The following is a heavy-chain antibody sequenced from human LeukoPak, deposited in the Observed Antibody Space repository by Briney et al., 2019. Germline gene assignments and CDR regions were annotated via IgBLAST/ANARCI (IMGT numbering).Heavy chain of an antibody. Sequence: TSSETLSLTCAVYGGSFSGYYWSWIRQPPGKGLEWIGEINHSGSTNYNPSLKSRVTISVDTSKNQFSLKLSSVTAADTAVYYCASAGFPFVLDYWGQGTLVTVSS. V-gene: IGHV4-34*01. CDR3: ASAGFPFVLDY. J-gene: IGHJ4*02. D-gene: IGHD1-1*01. CDR2: INHSGST. CDR1: GGSFSGYY.